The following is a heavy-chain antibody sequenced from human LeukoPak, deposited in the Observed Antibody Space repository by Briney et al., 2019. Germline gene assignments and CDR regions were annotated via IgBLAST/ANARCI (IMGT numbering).Heavy chain of an antibody. CDR1: GFTVSSNY. J-gene: IGHJ4*02. Sequence: GGSLRLSCAVSGFTVSSNYMSWVRQAPGRGLEWVSVIYGGGSTYYADSVKGRFTISRDNSKNTLYLQMNSLRAEDTAVYYCARAASVAGTYALNHWGQGTLVTVSS. CDR2: IYGGGST. CDR3: ARAASVAGTYALNH. V-gene: IGHV3-66*01. D-gene: IGHD6-19*01.